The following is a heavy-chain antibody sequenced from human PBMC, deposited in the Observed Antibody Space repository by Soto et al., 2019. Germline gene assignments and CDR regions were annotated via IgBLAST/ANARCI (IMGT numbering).Heavy chain of an antibody. Sequence: QVQLVQSGAEVKKPGSSVKVSCKASGGTFSSYAISWVRQAPGQGLEWMGGIIPIFGTANYAQKFQGRVTITADKSTSTAYMELSSLRSEDTAVYYCARDPGMTRYCSSTSCYGYYYYGMGVWGQGTTVTVSS. D-gene: IGHD2-2*01. J-gene: IGHJ6*02. CDR2: IIPIFGTA. V-gene: IGHV1-69*06. CDR1: GGTFSSYA. CDR3: ARDPGMTRYCSSTSCYGYYYYGMGV.